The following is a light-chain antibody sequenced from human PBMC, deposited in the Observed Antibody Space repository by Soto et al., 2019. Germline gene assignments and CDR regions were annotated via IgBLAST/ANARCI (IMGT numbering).Light chain of an antibody. V-gene: IGLV2-8*01. Sequence: QSALTQPPSASGSPGQSVTISCTGTSSDVGASNYVSWYQQHPGKAPKLMIFEVDKRPSGVPNRFSGSKSGNTASLTVSGLQAEDAADYYCSSYAGSNNSVFGGGTKLTVL. J-gene: IGLJ2*01. CDR2: EVD. CDR3: SSYAGSNNSV. CDR1: SSDVGASNY.